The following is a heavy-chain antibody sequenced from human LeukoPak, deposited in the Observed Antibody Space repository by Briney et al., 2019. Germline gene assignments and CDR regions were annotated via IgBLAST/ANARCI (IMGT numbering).Heavy chain of an antibody. D-gene: IGHD3-16*02. CDR3: ARDGGTYRRYFDY. Sequence: PGGSLRLSCAASGFSFSSHAMHWVRQAPGKGLEWVAFISYDGSTKTYADSVKGRFTISRDNAKNSLYLQMNSLRAEDTAVYYCARDGGTYRRYFDYWGQGTLVTVTS. CDR2: ISYDGSTK. V-gene: IGHV3-30*12. J-gene: IGHJ4*02. CDR1: GFSFSSHA.